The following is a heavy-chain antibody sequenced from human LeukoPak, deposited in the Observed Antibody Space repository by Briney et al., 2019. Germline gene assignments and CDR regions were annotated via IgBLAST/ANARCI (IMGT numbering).Heavy chain of an antibody. CDR1: GHTFTGYY. Sequence: ASVKVSCKASGHTFTGYYMHWVRQAPGQGLEWMGWINANSGGTNYAQKFQGRVTMTRDMSTSTVYMELSSLRSEDTAVYYCASCGSSTSCFPYYYYMDVWGKGTTVTVSS. CDR3: ASCGSSTSCFPYYYYMDV. V-gene: IGHV1-2*02. CDR2: INANSGGT. D-gene: IGHD2-2*01. J-gene: IGHJ6*03.